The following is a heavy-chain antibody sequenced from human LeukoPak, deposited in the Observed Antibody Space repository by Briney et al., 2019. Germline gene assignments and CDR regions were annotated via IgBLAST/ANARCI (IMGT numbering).Heavy chain of an antibody. CDR3: AKAAYYYDSSGHSYFDY. CDR1: GFTFSSYA. CDR2: IRYDGSKK. D-gene: IGHD3-22*01. J-gene: IGHJ4*02. V-gene: IGHV3-30*02. Sequence: GGSLRLSCAASGFTFSSYAMSWVRQAPGKGLEWVAFIRYDGSKKYYGDSVRGRFTISRDNSKNTLYLQMNSLRAEDTAVYYCAKAAYYYDSSGHSYFDYWGQGTLLTVSS.